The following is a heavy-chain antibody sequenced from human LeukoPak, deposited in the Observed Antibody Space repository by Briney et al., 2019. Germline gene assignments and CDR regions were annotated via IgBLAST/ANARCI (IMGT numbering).Heavy chain of an antibody. CDR2: INPSGGST. CDR3: ARDIRDVDTAMVSPASFDY. V-gene: IGHV1-46*01. D-gene: IGHD5-18*01. J-gene: IGHJ4*02. CDR1: GYTFTSYY. Sequence: APVKVSCKASGYTFTSYYMHWVRQAPGQGLEWMGIINPSGGSTSYAQKFQGRVTMTRDTSTSTVYMELSSLRSEDTAVYYCARDIRDVDTAMVSPASFDYWGQGTLVTVSS.